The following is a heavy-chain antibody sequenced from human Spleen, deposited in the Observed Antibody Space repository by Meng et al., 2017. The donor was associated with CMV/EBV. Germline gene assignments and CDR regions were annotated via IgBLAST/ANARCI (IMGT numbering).Heavy chain of an antibody. D-gene: IGHD2-2*01. CDR3: ARGLVVVPAAMPY. CDR1: GFRFSTYW. CDR2: INSDGSSA. V-gene: IGHV3-74*01. Sequence: CDASGFRFSTYWMRWVRQAPGTGLVCVSRINSDGSSARYAASVKGRFTISRDNAKNTLYLQMNSLRAEDTAVYYCARGLVVVPAAMPYWGQGTLVTVSS. J-gene: IGHJ4*02.